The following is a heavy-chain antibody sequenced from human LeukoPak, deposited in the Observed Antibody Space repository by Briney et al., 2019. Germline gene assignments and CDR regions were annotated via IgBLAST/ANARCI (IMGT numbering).Heavy chain of an antibody. J-gene: IGHJ6*04. CDR1: GFLFSSYD. CDR3: EKLGITMIGGV. Sequence: GGCLRLLCTVSGFLFSSYDPSWVRRAPAKGLVYGSAPSSSDAGKFYADSARDRFTISRDNSRNTLYLQLNSRSAHDTAVFYCEKLGITMIGGVWGKGTTVTISS. D-gene: IGHD3-10*02. V-gene: IGHV3-23*01. CDR2: PSSSDAGK.